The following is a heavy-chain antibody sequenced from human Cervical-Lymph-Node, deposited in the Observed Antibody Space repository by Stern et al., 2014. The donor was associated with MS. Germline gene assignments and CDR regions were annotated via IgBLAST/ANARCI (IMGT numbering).Heavy chain of an antibody. J-gene: IGHJ4*02. CDR1: GDSISSYY. Sequence: QVQLQESGPGLVKPSETLSLTCTVSGDSISSYYWSWIRQPPGKGLEWIGHVYYSGTTYYNPSLTGRVTISVDTSKKQFFLQLNSVTAADTAVYYCARLSTVVDYWGQGTLVTVSS. V-gene: IGHV4-59*08. D-gene: IGHD4-23*01. CDR2: VYYSGTT. CDR3: ARLSTVVDY.